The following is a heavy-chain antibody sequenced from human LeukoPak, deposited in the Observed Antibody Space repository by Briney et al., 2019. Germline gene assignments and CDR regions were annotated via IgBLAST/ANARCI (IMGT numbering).Heavy chain of an antibody. CDR2: VYYNGNT. J-gene: IGHJ5*02. Sequence: PSETLSLTCNVSGGSIKSISYYWGWVHQPPGKGLEWIGSVYYNGNTYYSPSLKSRLTMSVDTSKNQFSLKLSSVTAADTAVYYCARDGYCSGGSCPETWGQGTLVTVSS. D-gene: IGHD2-15*01. CDR1: GGSIKSISYY. CDR3: ARDGYCSGGSCPET. V-gene: IGHV4-39*07.